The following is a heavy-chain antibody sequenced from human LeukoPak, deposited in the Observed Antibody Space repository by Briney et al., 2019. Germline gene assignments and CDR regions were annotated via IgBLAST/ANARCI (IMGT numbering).Heavy chain of an antibody. CDR2: INPNSGGT. J-gene: IGHJ6*03. Sequence: ASVKVSCKASGYTFTGYYMHWVRQAPGQGLEWMGRINPNSGGTNYAQKFQGRVTMTRDTSISTAYMELSRLRSDDTAVYYCASGGGNNDFGSGTDYYYGDGWGKGTTVTVSS. V-gene: IGHV1-2*06. D-gene: IGHD3-3*01. CDR3: ASGGGNNDFGSGTDYYYGDG. CDR1: GYTFTGYY.